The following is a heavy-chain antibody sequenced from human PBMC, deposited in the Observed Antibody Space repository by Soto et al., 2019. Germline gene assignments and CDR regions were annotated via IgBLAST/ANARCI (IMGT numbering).Heavy chain of an antibody. V-gene: IGHV1-2*02. CDR1: GDTFTGDD. Sequence: AASVKVSCRASGDTFTGDDMHWVRQAPGQGREWRGWINPNSGGTNYAQKFQARVTMTRDTAISTAYMELSRLRSDDTAVYDCARNIVVVTAHGGMDVPGQRTTVPVS. J-gene: IGHJ6*02. CDR2: INPNSGGT. D-gene: IGHD2-21*02. CDR3: ARNIVVVTAHGGMDV.